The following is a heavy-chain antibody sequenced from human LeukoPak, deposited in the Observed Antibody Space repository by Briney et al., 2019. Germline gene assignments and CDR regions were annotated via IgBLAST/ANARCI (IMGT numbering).Heavy chain of an antibody. Sequence: PGGSLRLSGAASEFAFRRSALSWGPQGPGEGGGWVSAISGSGGSTYYADSGKGRFTISRDNSKNPLYLQMNSLRAEDTAVYYCAKGSVMVTGPSGYWGQGTLVTVSS. CDR2: ISGSGGST. V-gene: IGHV3-23*01. J-gene: IGHJ4*02. D-gene: IGHD2-8*01. CDR1: EFAFRRSA. CDR3: AKGSVMVTGPSGY.